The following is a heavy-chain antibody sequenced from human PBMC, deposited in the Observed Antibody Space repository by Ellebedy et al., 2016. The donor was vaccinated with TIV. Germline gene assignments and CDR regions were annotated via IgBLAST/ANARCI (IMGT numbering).Heavy chain of an antibody. CDR1: GCTVSSTY. V-gene: IGHV3-53*01. D-gene: IGHD4-11*01. CDR3: VRGADDFSNYLFY. CDR2: IYSGGST. J-gene: IGHJ4*02. Sequence: GESLKISCAASGCTVSSTYMSWVRQAPGKGLEWVSAIYSGGSTYYADSVKGRFTISRDNSKNALYLKMHSLRAEDTAVYFCVRGADDFSNYLFYWGQGTLVTVSS.